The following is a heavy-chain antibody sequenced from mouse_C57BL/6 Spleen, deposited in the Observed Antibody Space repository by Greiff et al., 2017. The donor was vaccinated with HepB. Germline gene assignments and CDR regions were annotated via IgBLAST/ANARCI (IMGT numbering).Heavy chain of an antibody. CDR1: GYSITSGYS. Sequence: EVKLQESGPGLVKPSQSLSLTCSVTGYSITSGYSWHWIRQFPGNKLEWMGYISYDGSNYYNPSLTNRISITRDTSKNQFFLKLNSVTTEDTATYDCAREGYLWFAYWGQGTLVTVSA. J-gene: IGHJ3*01. D-gene: IGHD2-2*01. CDR3: AREGYLWFAY. CDR2: ISYDGSN. V-gene: IGHV3-6*01.